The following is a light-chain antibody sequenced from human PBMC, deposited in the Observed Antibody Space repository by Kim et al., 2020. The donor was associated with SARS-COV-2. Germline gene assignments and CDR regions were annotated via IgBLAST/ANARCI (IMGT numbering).Light chain of an antibody. CDR1: QGVNNW. Sequence: AAVGDTVTITCRASQGVNNWVAWYQQKPGKVPKLLIYGATTLQRGVSSRFSGSGSGTDFTLTITSLQPDDFATYYCQQSDTSPRSFGGGTKVDIK. J-gene: IGKJ4*02. V-gene: IGKV1-12*01. CDR2: GAT. CDR3: QQSDTSPRS.